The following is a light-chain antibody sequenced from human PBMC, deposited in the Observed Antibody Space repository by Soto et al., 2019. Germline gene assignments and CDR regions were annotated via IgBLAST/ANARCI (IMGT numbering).Light chain of an antibody. V-gene: IGKV3-20*01. J-gene: IGKJ4*01. CDR2: GAS. CDR1: QSVSSNF. Sequence: EIVLTQSPGTLSLSPGERATLSCRASQSVSSNFLAWYQQKPGQAPRLLIYGASTRATGIPDRFSGFGSGTDFTLTISRLEPEDVAVYYCQQYDNSHLTFGGGTKVEIK. CDR3: QQYDNSHLT.